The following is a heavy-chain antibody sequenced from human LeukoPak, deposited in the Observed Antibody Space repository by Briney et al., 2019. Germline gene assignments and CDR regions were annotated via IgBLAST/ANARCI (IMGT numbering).Heavy chain of an antibody. Sequence: PSETLSLTCTVSGYSISGGYYWGWIRQPPGKGLEWIGSIYHSGSTYYNPSLKSRVTISVDTSKNQFSLKLSSVTAADTAVYYCARVEMATITAFDLWGQGTMVTVSS. V-gene: IGHV4-38-2*02. CDR3: ARVEMATITAFDL. CDR2: IYHSGST. D-gene: IGHD5-24*01. CDR1: GYSISGGYY. J-gene: IGHJ3*01.